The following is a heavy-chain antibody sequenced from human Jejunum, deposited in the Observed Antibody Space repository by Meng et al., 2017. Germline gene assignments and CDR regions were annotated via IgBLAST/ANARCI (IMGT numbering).Heavy chain of an antibody. CDR1: GDTVSNHIVA. Sequence: SETLSLTCAISGDTVSNHIVAWNWIRQSPSRGFEWLGRTYYKSKWFNEYASSVPSRITGNPDTSKNQLSLQLNSVTPEDTAVYYCARGGKYSFDYWGQGALVTVSS. D-gene: IGHD1-26*01. CDR2: TYYKSKWFN. J-gene: IGHJ4*02. CDR3: ARGGKYSFDY. V-gene: IGHV6-1*01.